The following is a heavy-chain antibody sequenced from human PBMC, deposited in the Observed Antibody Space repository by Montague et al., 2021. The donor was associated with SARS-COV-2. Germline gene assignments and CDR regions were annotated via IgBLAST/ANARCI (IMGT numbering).Heavy chain of an antibody. Sequence: SETLSLTCTVSGGSVTSSSFYWGWIRQSPGKGLEWIGYIYYAGTTSYXXXFKSRVSIFQDSSKNQFFLRLNSVTAEDTALYYCVSPLKGRGFIVRASGHFDLWGRGTLVTVSS. V-gene: IGHV4-39*01. J-gene: IGHJ2*01. CDR3: VSPLKGRGFIVRASGHFDL. CDR2: IYYAGTT. CDR1: GGSVTSSSFY. D-gene: IGHD3-16*02.